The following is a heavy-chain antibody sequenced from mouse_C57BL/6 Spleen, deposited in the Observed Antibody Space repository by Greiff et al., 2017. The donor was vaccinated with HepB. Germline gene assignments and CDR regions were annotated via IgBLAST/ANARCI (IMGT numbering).Heavy chain of an antibody. CDR2: IYPGSGST. CDR1: GYTFTSYW. Sequence: QVQLQQPGAELVKPGASVKMSCKASGYTFTSYWITWVKQRPGQGLEWIGDIYPGSGSTNYNEKFKSKATLTVDTSSSTAYMQLSSLTSEDSAVYYCAREGPGSSWFAYWGQGTLVTVSA. J-gene: IGHJ3*01. CDR3: AREGPGSSWFAY. V-gene: IGHV1-55*01. D-gene: IGHD3-3*01.